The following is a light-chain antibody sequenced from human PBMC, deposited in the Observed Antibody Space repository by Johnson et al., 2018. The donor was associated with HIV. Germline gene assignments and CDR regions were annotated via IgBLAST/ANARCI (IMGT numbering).Light chain of an antibody. CDR2: DNN. J-gene: IGLJ1*01. CDR1: SSNIGNNY. CDR3: GTWDTILQAFV. Sequence: QSVLTQPPSVSAAPGQKVTISCSGRSSNIGNNYVSWFQQLPGTAPKLLIYDNNKRPSGIPDRFSGSKSGTSATLDITGLQPGDEADYFCGTWDTILQAFVFGTGTEVSVL. V-gene: IGLV1-51*01.